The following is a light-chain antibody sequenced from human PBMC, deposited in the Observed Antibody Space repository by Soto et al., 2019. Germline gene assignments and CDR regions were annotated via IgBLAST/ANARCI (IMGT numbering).Light chain of an antibody. Sequence: EIVLTQSPGTLSLSPGERATISCRASQSVDTFLAWYQQKPGQAPRLLIFGASSRATGIPDRFRGSGSGTDFTLTISGLEPEDFAVYYCQQYANSPPWTFGQGTKVEIK. CDR2: GAS. V-gene: IGKV3-20*01. CDR1: QSVDTF. CDR3: QQYANSPPWT. J-gene: IGKJ1*01.